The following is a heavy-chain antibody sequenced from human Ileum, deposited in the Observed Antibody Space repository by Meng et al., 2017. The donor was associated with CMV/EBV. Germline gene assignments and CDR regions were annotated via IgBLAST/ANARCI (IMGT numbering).Heavy chain of an antibody. D-gene: IGHD4-11*01. CDR1: GGSINNYY. J-gene: IGHJ5*02. V-gene: IGHV4-59*12. CDR3: ARGPPTVTTEGWFDP. Sequence: SETLSLTCTVSGGSINNYYWSWIRQPPGKGLEWIGYIHYRGSTTYNTSLKSRVTISVDTSKNQFSLKLSSVTAADTAVYYCARGPPTVTTEGWFDPWGQGTLVTVSS. CDR2: IHYRGST.